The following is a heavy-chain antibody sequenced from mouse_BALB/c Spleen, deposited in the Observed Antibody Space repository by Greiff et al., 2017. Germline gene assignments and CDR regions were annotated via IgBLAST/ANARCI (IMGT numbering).Heavy chain of an antibody. Sequence: EVQGVESGGGLVKPGGSLKLSCAASGFTFSDYYMYWVRQTPEKRLEWVATISDGGSYTYYPDSVKGRFTISRDNAKNNLYLQMSSLKSEDTDMYYCARDKAGTGAWFAYWGQGTLVTVSA. CDR1: GFTFSDYY. V-gene: IGHV5-4*02. CDR3: ARDKAGTGAWFAY. CDR2: ISDGGSYT. J-gene: IGHJ3*01. D-gene: IGHD4-1*01.